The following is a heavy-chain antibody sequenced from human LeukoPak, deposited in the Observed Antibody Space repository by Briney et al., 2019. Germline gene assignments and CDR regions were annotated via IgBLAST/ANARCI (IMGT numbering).Heavy chain of an antibody. V-gene: IGHV5-51*01. J-gene: IGHJ1*01. CDR1: GYSFTNYW. D-gene: IGHD6-19*01. CDR2: IYPGDPDT. CDR3: ARLPHNSGWSPSEH. Sequence: GESLKISCKGSGYSFTNYWIGWVRQMPGEGLEWMGIIYPGDPDTRYSPSFQGQVTISADKSISTAYLQWSSLKASDTAMYYCARLPHNSGWSPSEHWGQGTLVTVSS.